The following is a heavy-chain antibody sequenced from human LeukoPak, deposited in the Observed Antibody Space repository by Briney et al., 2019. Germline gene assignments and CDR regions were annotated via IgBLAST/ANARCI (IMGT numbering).Heavy chain of an antibody. CDR1: GYTFTSYG. CDR3: ARLRYYGSGSDY. V-gene: IGHV1-69*04. D-gene: IGHD3-10*01. J-gene: IGHJ4*02. Sequence: SVKVSCKASGYTFTSYGISWVRQAPGQGLEWMGRIIPILGIANYAQKFQGRVTITADKSTSTAYMELSSLRSEDTAVYYCARLRYYGSGSDYWGQGTLVTVSS. CDR2: IIPILGIA.